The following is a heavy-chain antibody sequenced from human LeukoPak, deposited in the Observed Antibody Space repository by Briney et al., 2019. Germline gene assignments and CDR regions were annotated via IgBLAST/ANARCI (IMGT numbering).Heavy chain of an antibody. CDR3: AKGQKWELPLDY. D-gene: IGHD1-26*01. Sequence: PGGSLRLSRAASGFSVSNYGMHCVRQPPGNGQQWLTFIRYDGSDKYYADSVKGRFTISRDNYKNTLCLQMNSLRAEDTAVYYCAKGQKWELPLDYWGQGTLVTVSS. CDR1: GFSVSNYG. V-gene: IGHV3-30*02. J-gene: IGHJ4*02. CDR2: IRYDGSDK.